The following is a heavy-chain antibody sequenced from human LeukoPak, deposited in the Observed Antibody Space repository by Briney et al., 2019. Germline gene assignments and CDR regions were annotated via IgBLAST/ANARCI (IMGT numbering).Heavy chain of an antibody. CDR1: GFTFSSYA. D-gene: IGHD2-15*01. Sequence: GGSLRLSCAASGFTFSSYAMHWVRRAPGKGLEWVAVISYDGSNKYYADSVKGRFTISRDNSKNTLYLQMNSLRAEDTAVYYCARDLCSGGSCYSHYWGQGTLVAVSS. CDR2: ISYDGSNK. CDR3: ARDLCSGGSCYSHY. J-gene: IGHJ4*02. V-gene: IGHV3-30-3*01.